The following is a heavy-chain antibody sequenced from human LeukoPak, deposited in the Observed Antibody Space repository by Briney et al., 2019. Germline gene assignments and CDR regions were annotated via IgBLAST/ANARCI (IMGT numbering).Heavy chain of an antibody. V-gene: IGHV5-51*01. CDR1: GYSFTSYW. Sequence: LGESLKISCKGSGYSFTSYWIGWVRQMPGKGLEWMGIIYPGDSDTRYSPSFQGQVTISADKSISTAYLQWSSLKASDTAMYYCARRFCGGSCYSGWFDHWGQGTLVTVSS. CDR3: ARRFCGGSCYSGWFDH. CDR2: IYPGDSDT. J-gene: IGHJ5*02. D-gene: IGHD2-15*01.